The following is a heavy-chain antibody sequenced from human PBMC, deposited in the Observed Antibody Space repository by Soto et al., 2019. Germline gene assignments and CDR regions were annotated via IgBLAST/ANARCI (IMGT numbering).Heavy chain of an antibody. CDR1: GFTFSSYA. J-gene: IGHJ4*02. CDR3: ARDHDRPGARSGYHGD. V-gene: IGHV3-30-3*01. CDR2: ISYDGSNK. D-gene: IGHD3-22*01. Sequence: LRLSCAASGFTFSSYAMHWVRQAPGKGLEWVAVISYDGSNKYYADSVKGRFTISRDNSKNTLYLQMNSLRAEDTAVYYCARDHDRPGARSGYHGDWGQGTLVTVSS.